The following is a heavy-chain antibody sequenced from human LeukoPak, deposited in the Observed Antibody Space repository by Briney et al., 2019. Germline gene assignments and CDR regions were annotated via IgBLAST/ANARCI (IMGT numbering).Heavy chain of an antibody. J-gene: IGHJ4*02. Sequence: GGSLRLSCAASGFTFSSYAMNWVRHAPGEGLEWVSIIGGGGYSPYYADSVKGRFTISRDNSKNTLYLQMNSLRAEDTAVYYCTKSGASYCTGDCLSRILRDWGQGTLVTVSS. D-gene: IGHD2-21*02. CDR3: TKSGASYCTGDCLSRILRD. V-gene: IGHV3-23*01. CDR2: IGGGGYSP. CDR1: GFTFSSYA.